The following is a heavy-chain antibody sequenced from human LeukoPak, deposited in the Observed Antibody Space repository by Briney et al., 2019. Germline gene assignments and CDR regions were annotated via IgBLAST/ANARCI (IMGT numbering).Heavy chain of an antibody. CDR2: IYYSGST. CDR3: ARERAFDI. Sequence: SETLSLTCTVSGGSISSSSYYWGWIRQPPGKGLEWIGYIYYSGSTNYNPSLKSRVTISVDTSKNQFSLKLSSVTAADTAVYYCARERAFDIWGQGTMVTVSS. J-gene: IGHJ3*02. CDR1: GGSISSSSYY. V-gene: IGHV4-61*01.